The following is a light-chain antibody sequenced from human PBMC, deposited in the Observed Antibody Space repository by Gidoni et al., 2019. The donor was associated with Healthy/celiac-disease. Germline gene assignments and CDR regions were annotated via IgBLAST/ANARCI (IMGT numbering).Light chain of an antibody. J-gene: IGKJ2*02. V-gene: IGKV1-39*01. Sequence: IQMPQSPSSLSASVGDRVTITCRASQSISSYLNWYQQKPGKAPKLLIYAASSLQSGVPSRFSGSGSGTDFTLTISSLQPEDFATYYCQQSYSTPCTFGQGTKLEIK. CDR3: QQSYSTPCT. CDR1: QSISSY. CDR2: AAS.